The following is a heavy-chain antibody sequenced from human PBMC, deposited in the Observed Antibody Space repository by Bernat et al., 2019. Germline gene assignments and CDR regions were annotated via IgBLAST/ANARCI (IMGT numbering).Heavy chain of an antibody. CDR2: IWYDGSNK. CDR3: ARGAASGSSSFDY. J-gene: IGHJ4*02. D-gene: IGHD1-26*01. Sequence: QVQLVESGGGVVQPGRSLGLSCAASGFTFSSYGMHWVRQAPGKGLEWVAVIWYDGSNKYYADSVKGRFTISRDNSKNTLYLQMNSLRAEDTAVYYCARGAASGSSSFDYWGQGTLVTVSS. CDR1: GFTFSSYG. V-gene: IGHV3-33*01.